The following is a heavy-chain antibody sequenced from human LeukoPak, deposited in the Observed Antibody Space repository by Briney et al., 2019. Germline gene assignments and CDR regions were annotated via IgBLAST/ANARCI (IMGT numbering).Heavy chain of an antibody. J-gene: IGHJ4*02. CDR1: GFTVSDHY. CDR2: LYSDGDT. CDR3: TYGDYPLTY. Sequence: GGSLRLSCVASGFTVSDHYLDWVRQAPGKGPEWISILYSDGDTKYADSVKGRFTFSRDSSRNTLYLQMNGLRAEDTAVYYCTYGDYPLTYWGQGTLVSVSS. V-gene: IGHV3-66*01. D-gene: IGHD4-17*01.